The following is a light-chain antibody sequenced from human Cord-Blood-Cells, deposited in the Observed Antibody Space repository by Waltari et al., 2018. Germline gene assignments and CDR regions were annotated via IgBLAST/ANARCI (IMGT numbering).Light chain of an antibody. CDR1: QRVSSSY. J-gene: IGKJ1*01. CDR2: GAS. V-gene: IGKV3-20*01. Sequence: EIVLTQSPGTLSLSPGERATLPCRASQRVSSSYLAWYQQKPGQALRLLIYGASSRATGIPDRFSGSGSGTDFTLTISRLEPEDFAVYYCQQYGSSSWTFGQGTKVEIK. CDR3: QQYGSSSWT.